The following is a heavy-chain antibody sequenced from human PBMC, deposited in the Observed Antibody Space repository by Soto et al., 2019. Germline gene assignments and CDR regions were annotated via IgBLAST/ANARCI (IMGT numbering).Heavy chain of an antibody. Sequence: SETLSLTCTVSGGSVSSGSYYWSWIRQPPGKGLEWIGYIYYSGSTNYNPSLKSRVTISVDTSKNQFSLKLSSVTAADTAVYYCASAVAPNRYDILTYWGQGTLVTVSS. V-gene: IGHV4-61*01. J-gene: IGHJ4*02. CDR3: ASAVAPNRYDILTY. D-gene: IGHD3-9*01. CDR2: IYYSGST. CDR1: GGSVSSGSYY.